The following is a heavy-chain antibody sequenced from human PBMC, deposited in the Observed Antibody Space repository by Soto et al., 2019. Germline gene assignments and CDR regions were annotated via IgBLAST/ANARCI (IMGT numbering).Heavy chain of an antibody. J-gene: IGHJ4*02. V-gene: IGHV3-23*01. CDR1: GFTFSSYA. Sequence: VGSLRLSGAASGFTFSSYAMSWVRQAPGKGLEWVSAISGSGGSTYYADSVKGRFTISRDNSKNTPYLQMNSLRAEDTAVYYCAKSPRPAVAADYWGQGTLVTVSS. CDR2: ISGSGGST. D-gene: IGHD6-19*01. CDR3: AKSPRPAVAADY.